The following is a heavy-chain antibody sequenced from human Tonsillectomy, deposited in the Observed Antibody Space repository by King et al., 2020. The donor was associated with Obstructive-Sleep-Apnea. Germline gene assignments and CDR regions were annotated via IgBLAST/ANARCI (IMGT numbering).Heavy chain of an antibody. Sequence: QVQLVESGGGVVQPGRSLRLSCAASGFTFSSYGMHWVRQAPGKGLEWVAFIRYDGSNKNYADSVKGRFSISRDNSKNTLYLQMSSLRAEDTAGYYCAKAAGPDFDYWGQGTPVTVSS. J-gene: IGHJ4*02. CDR2: IRYDGSNK. D-gene: IGHD6-13*01. V-gene: IGHV3-30*02. CDR1: GFTFSSYG. CDR3: AKAAGPDFDY.